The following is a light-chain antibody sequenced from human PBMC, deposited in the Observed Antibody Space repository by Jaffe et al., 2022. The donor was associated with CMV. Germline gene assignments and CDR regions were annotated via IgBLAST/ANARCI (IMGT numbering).Light chain of an antibody. CDR3: QQSDSTPFT. Sequence: DIQMTQSPSSLSVSVGDRVTITCRASQNINGYLNWYQQKPGKAPSLLIYAASSLQSGVPSRFSGTGSGTDFTLTISNLQPEDFATYYCQQSDSTPFTFGPGTKVDV. J-gene: IGKJ3*01. CDR2: AAS. V-gene: IGKV1-39*01. CDR1: QNINGY.